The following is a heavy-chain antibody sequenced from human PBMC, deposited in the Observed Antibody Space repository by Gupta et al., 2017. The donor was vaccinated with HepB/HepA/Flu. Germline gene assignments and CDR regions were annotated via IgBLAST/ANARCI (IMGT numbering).Heavy chain of an antibody. CDR2: ISGDGGST. D-gene: IGHD4-17*01. CDR3: AKDINGDYGQVSQP. J-gene: IGHJ5*02. V-gene: IGHV3-43*02. CDR1: GFTFDDYA. Sequence: EVQLVESGGGVVQPGGSLRLSCAASGFTFDDYAMHWVRQAPGKGLEWVSLISGDGGSTYYADSVKGRFTISRDNSKNSLYLQMNSLRTEDTALYYCAKDINGDYGQVSQPWGQGTLVTVSS.